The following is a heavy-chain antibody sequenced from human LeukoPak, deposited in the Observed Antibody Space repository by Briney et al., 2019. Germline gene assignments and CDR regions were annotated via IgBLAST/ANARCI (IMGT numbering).Heavy chain of an antibody. V-gene: IGHV4-34*01. CDR2: INHSGST. Sequence: SETLSLTCAVYGRSFSGYYWSWIRQPPGKGLEWIGEINHSGSTNYNPSLKSRVTISVDTSKNQFSLKLSSVTAADTAVYYCARGVRYYGSGSYYSTPLFDYWGQGTLVTVSS. CDR3: ARGVRYYGSGSYYSTPLFDY. D-gene: IGHD3-10*01. CDR1: GRSFSGYY. J-gene: IGHJ4*02.